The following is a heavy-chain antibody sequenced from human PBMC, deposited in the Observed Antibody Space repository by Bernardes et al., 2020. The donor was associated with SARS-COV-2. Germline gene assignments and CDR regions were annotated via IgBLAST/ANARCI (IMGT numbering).Heavy chain of an antibody. Sequence: GGSLRLSCAASGFTFSSYAMSWVRQAPGKGLEWVSGISGSGGSTYYADSVKGRFTISRDNSKNTLYLQMNSLRAEDTAVYYCAKGDSGYHDSSGYYSWGMDVWGQGTTVTVSS. CDR2: ISGSGGST. CDR3: AKGDSGYHDSSGYYSWGMDV. J-gene: IGHJ6*02. V-gene: IGHV3-23*01. CDR1: GFTFSSYA. D-gene: IGHD3-22*01.